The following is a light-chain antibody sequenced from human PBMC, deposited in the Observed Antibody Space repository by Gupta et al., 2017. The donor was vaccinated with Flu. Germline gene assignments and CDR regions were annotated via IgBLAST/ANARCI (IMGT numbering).Light chain of an antibody. V-gene: IGLV2-14*01. CDR3: STYTSSSPWV. CDR2: EVR. CDR1: SSDVVGYNY. Sequence: QPALTQPASVSWSPGQPITTPCTGTSSDVVGYNYVSWYQQHPAKDPKLKIYEVRNRPSGVSNRFSGSKYGNTASLSISELQAEDEADYYCSTYTSSSPWVFGGGTKLTVL. J-gene: IGLJ3*02.